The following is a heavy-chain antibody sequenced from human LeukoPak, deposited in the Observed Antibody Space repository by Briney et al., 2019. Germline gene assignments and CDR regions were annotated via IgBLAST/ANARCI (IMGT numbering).Heavy chain of an antibody. V-gene: IGHV4-38-2*02. CDR3: ARPSYCGGACGFDP. CDR2: IYHSGST. D-gene: IGHD2-21*02. J-gene: IGHJ5*02. Sequence: SETLSLTCTVSGYSINGGYYWGWIRQPPGKGLEWVGSIYHSGSTYYNPSLKSRVTISVDTSKTQFSLKLSSVTAADTAVYYCARPSYCGGACGFDPWGQGTLVTVSS. CDR1: GYSINGGYY.